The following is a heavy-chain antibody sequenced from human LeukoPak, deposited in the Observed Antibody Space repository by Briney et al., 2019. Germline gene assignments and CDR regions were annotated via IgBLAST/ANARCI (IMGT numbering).Heavy chain of an antibody. Sequence: SVKVSCKATGGTFSSYDISWVRQAPGQGLEWMGGIIPICGTANYAQKFQGRVTITTDESTSTAYMELSSLRSEDTAVYYCARDLGGATRYFDYWGQGTLVTVSS. J-gene: IGHJ4*02. V-gene: IGHV1-69*05. CDR1: GGTFSSYD. CDR2: IIPICGTA. CDR3: ARDLGGATRYFDY. D-gene: IGHD1-26*01.